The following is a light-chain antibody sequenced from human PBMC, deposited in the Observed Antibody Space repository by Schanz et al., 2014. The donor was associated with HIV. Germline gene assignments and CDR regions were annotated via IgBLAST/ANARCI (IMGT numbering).Light chain of an antibody. J-gene: IGLJ3*02. CDR1: SGDVGAYNY. Sequence: QSALTQPASVSGSPGQSITISCTGTSGDVGAYNYVSWYQQHPGKAPKLIIYDVSNRPSGVSNRFSGSKSGNTASLTISGLQPEDEADYYCSSYTRADTWVFGGGTKLTVL. V-gene: IGLV2-14*01. CDR2: DVS. CDR3: SSYTRADTWV.